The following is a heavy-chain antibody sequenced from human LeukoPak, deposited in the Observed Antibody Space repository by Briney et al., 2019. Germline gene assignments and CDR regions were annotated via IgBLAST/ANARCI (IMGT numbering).Heavy chain of an antibody. D-gene: IGHD6-19*01. Sequence: SETLSLTCTVSGGSISSSSYYWGWIRQPPGKGLEWFGSIYYSGDTYYSPSLKSRRVTISVDTSKNQFSLRLSSVTAADTAVYYCARHQWHYYYYMGVWGKGSTVTVSS. V-gene: IGHV4-39*01. J-gene: IGHJ6*03. CDR2: IYYSGDT. CDR1: GGSISSSSYY. CDR3: ARHQWHYYYYMGV.